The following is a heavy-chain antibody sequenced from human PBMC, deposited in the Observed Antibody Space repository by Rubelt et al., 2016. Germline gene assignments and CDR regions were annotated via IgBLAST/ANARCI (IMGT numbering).Heavy chain of an antibody. CDR2: IYSGGDA. D-gene: IGHD1-26*01. Sequence: EVQVVESGGALIQPGGSLRLSCAASGFPVSSNYMGWVRLPPGKGLEWVSVIYSGGDAYYADSVKGRFTISRDNAKNSLYLQMNSLRAEDTAVYYCARVTGARGYWGQGTLVTVSS. CDR1: GFPVSSNY. CDR3: ARVTGARGY. J-gene: IGHJ4*02. V-gene: IGHV3-53*01.